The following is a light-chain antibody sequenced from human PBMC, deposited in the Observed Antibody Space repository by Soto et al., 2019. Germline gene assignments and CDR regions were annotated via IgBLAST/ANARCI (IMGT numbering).Light chain of an antibody. V-gene: IGLV2-14*02. Sequence: QSALTQPASVSGPLGQSIVISCTGSSSDIGSYDLVSWYQQYPGKAPKVVIFEGTKRPSGVSNRFSGSKSGNTASLTISGLQTEDEADYYCSSHSSSSAYYVFGTGTKVTVL. J-gene: IGLJ1*01. CDR3: SSHSSSSAYYV. CDR2: EGT. CDR1: SSDIGSYDL.